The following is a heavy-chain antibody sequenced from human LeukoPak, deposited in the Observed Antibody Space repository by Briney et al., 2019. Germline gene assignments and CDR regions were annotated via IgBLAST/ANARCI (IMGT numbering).Heavy chain of an antibody. V-gene: IGHV4-39*07. D-gene: IGHD2-2*01. CDR1: GDSIGSTTTYY. CDR3: ARRTVVPAALAEFDY. CDR2: VNYRGTP. J-gene: IGHJ4*02. Sequence: SETLSLTCTVSGDSIGSTTTYYWGWIRQPPGKGLEWIGNVNYRGTPHYNPSLTSRVTMSLDTSKNHFSLKLTSVTAADTAIYYCARRTVVPAALAEFDYWGQGTLVTVSS.